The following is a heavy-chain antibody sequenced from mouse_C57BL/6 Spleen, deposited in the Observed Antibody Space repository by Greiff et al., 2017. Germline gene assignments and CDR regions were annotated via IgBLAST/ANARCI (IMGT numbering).Heavy chain of an antibody. J-gene: IGHJ3*01. V-gene: IGHV1-55*01. CDR1: GYTFTSYW. CDR3: ARLGYDYSWFAY. CDR2: IYPGSGST. Sequence: QVQLQQPGAELVKPGASVKMSCKASGYTFTSYWITWVKQRPGQGLEWIGDIYPGSGSTNYNEKFKSKATLTVDTSSSTAYMQLSSLTSEVSAVYYCARLGYDYSWFAYWGQGTLVTVSA. D-gene: IGHD2-4*01.